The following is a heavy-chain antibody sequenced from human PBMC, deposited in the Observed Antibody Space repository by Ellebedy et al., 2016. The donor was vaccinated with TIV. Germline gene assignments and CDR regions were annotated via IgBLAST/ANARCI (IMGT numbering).Heavy chain of an antibody. J-gene: IGHJ4*02. D-gene: IGHD1-26*01. V-gene: IGHV3-7*01. CDR1: GFIFSNYW. Sequence: GESLKISCAASGFIFSNYWMTWVRQAPGKGLEWVANIRQDGNEKHYVDSVKGRFIISRDNAENLLYLQMNSLSAEDTAVYYCARERVVGATDFDFWGQGTPVTVSS. CDR3: ARERVVGATDFDF. CDR2: IRQDGNEK.